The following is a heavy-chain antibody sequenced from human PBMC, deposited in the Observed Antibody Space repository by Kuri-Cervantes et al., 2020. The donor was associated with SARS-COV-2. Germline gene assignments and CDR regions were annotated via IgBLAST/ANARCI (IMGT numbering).Heavy chain of an antibody. CDR1: GGSISSYY. Sequence: GSLRLSCTVSGGSISSYYWSWIRQPPGKGLEWIGYIYYSGSTNYNPSLKSRVTISVDTSKNRFSLKLSSVTAADTAVYYCARGVSSWQNDAFDIWGQGKMVTVSS. J-gene: IGHJ3*02. CDR3: ARGVSSWQNDAFDI. V-gene: IGHV4-59*12. D-gene: IGHD6-13*01. CDR2: IYYSGST.